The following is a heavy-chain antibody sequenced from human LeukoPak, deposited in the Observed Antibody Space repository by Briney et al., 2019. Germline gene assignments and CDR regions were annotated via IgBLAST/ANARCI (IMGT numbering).Heavy chain of an antibody. J-gene: IGHJ5*02. D-gene: IGHD6-13*01. CDR2: IYYSGST. CDR1: GGSISSYY. V-gene: IGHV4-59*12. Sequence: SETLSLTCTVSGGSISSYYWSWIRQPPGKGLEWIGYIYYSGSTNYNPSLKSRVTISVDTSKNQFSLKLSSVTAADTAVYYCARRPPPYSSSWYSVGSWFDPWGQGTLVTVSS. CDR3: ARRPPPYSSSWYSVGSWFDP.